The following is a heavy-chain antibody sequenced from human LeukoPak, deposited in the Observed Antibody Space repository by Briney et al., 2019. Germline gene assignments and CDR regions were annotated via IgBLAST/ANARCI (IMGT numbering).Heavy chain of an antibody. V-gene: IGHV3-21*01. Sequence: GGSLRLSCAASGFTFSSYSMNWVRQAPGKGLEWVSSISSSSSYIYYADSEKGRFTISRDNAKNSLYLQMNSLRAEDTAVYYCARDVPAAYDAEFDYWGQGTLVTVSS. CDR3: ARDVPAAYDAEFDY. D-gene: IGHD2-2*01. J-gene: IGHJ4*02. CDR1: GFTFSSYS. CDR2: ISSSSSYI.